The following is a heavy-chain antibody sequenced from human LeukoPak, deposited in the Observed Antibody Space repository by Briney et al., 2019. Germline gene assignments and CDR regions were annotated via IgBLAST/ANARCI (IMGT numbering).Heavy chain of an antibody. CDR2: ISSSSSYI. V-gene: IGHV3-21*01. Sequence: GGSLRLSCAASGFTFSSYSMNWVRQAPGKGLEWVSSISSSSSYIYYAAFVKGRFTISRDNAKNSLYLQMNRLRAEDTAVYYCARVLDYYDSSGYYEAEYFQHWGQDTLVTVSS. CDR3: ARVLDYYDSSGYYEAEYFQH. J-gene: IGHJ1*01. CDR1: GFTFSSYS. D-gene: IGHD3-22*01.